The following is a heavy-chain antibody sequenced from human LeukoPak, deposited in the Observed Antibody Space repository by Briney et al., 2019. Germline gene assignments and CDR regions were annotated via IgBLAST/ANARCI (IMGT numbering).Heavy chain of an antibody. CDR1: GYTFTGYY. Sequence: ASVKVSCKASGYTFTGYYMHWVRQAPGQGLEWMGRINPNSGGTNYAQKFQGRVTMTRDTSISTAYMELSRLRSDDTAVYYCARGGGSYDLPNDYWGQGTLVTVSS. CDR2: INPNSGGT. CDR3: ARGGGSYDLPNDY. V-gene: IGHV1-2*06. D-gene: IGHD1-26*01. J-gene: IGHJ4*02.